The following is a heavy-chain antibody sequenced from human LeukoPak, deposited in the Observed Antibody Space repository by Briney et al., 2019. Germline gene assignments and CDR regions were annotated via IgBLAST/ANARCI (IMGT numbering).Heavy chain of an antibody. J-gene: IGHJ6*02. CDR3: AKGEGYCTNGVCYSGPYYYYYYGMDV. V-gene: IGHV3-30-3*01. CDR2: ISYDGSNK. D-gene: IGHD2-8*01. Sequence: GRSLRLSCAASGFTFSSYAMHWVRQAPGKGLEWVAVISYDGSNKYYADSVKGRFTISRDNSKNTLYLQMNSLRAEDTAVYYCAKGEGYCTNGVCYSGPYYYYYYGMDVWGQGTTVTVSS. CDR1: GFTFSSYA.